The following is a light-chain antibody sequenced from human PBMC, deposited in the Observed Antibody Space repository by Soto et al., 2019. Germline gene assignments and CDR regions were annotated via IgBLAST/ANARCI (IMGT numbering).Light chain of an antibody. CDR2: GVS. CDR3: QQYDSSPT. V-gene: IGKV3-20*01. Sequence: EIVMTQSPATLSVSPGDRATLSCRASQSVRGNLAWYQQKPGQAPRLLMYGVSSRAAGTPDRFSGSGSGTDFTLTISRLEPEDFAVYHCQQYDSSPTFGQGTKVDIK. J-gene: IGKJ1*01. CDR1: QSVRGN.